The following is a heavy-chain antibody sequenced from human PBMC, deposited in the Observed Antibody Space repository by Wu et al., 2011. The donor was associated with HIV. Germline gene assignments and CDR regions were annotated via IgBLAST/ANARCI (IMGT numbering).Heavy chain of an antibody. CDR2: IIPIFSTA. D-gene: IGHD5-18*01. CDR3: ARDRRGDVDTAMVTRELDY. J-gene: IGHJ4*02. Sequence: QVQLVQSGAEVKKPGASVKVSCKASGDSFTNYGISWVRQAPGQGLEWMGRIIPIFSTANYAQKFQGRVTITADESTSTAYMELSSLRSEDTAVYYCARDRRGDVDTAMVTRELDYWGQGTLVTVSS. CDR1: GDSFTNYG. V-gene: IGHV1-69*13.